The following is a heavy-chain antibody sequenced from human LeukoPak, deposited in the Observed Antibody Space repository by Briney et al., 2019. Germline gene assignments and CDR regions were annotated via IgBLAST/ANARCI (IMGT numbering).Heavy chain of an antibody. CDR1: GYSFTSYW. J-gene: IGHJ4*02. CDR3: ARDHDWNLLYPSDA. D-gene: IGHD1-1*01. Sequence: GESLKISCKGSGYSFTSYWIGWVRQMPGKGLEWMGIIYPGDSDTRYSPSFQGQATISADKSISTAYMELSSLRSEDTAVYYCARDHDWNLLYPSDAWGQGTLVTVSS. CDR2: IYPGDSDT. V-gene: IGHV5-51*01.